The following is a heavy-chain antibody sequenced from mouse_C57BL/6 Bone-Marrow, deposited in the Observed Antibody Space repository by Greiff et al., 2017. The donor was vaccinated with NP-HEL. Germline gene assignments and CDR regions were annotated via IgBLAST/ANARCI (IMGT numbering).Heavy chain of an antibody. Sequence: VQLQQSGAELVRPGASVKLSCTASGFNIKDDYMHWVKQRPEQGLEWIGWIDPENGYTEYASKFQGKATITADTSSNTAYLQLSSLTSEDTAVYYCTTYPITTVVKTPFDYWGQGTTLTVSS. CDR3: TTYPITTVVKTPFDY. V-gene: IGHV14-4*01. CDR1: GFNIKDDY. CDR2: IDPENGYT. D-gene: IGHD1-1*01. J-gene: IGHJ2*01.